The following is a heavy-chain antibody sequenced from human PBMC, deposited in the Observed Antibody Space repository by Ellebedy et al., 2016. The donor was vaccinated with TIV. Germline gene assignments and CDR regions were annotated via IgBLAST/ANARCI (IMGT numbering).Heavy chain of an antibody. J-gene: IGHJ5*02. CDR3: AGLLNSTLSFDP. CDR2: IDLGDSYT. Sequence: GESLKISCKGSGHSFTNYWINWVRQMPGKGLEWMGRIDLGDSYTNYSPSFQGHVTISADKSTSTASLQWSSLKASDSAMYYCAGLLNSTLSFDPWGQGSLVTVSS. V-gene: IGHV5-10-1*01. CDR1: GHSFTNYW. D-gene: IGHD5-18*01.